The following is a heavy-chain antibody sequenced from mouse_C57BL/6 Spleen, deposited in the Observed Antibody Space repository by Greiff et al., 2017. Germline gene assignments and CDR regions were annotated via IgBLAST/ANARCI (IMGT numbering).Heavy chain of an antibody. CDR2: IDPSDSYT. V-gene: IGHV1-69*01. J-gene: IGHJ3*01. D-gene: IGHD2-4*01. CDR1: GYTFTSYW. CDR3: ARSRNDYAWFAY. Sequence: QVQLQQPGAELVMPGASVKLSCKASGYTFTSYWMHWVKQGPGQGLEWIGEIDPSDSYTNYNQKFKGKSTLTVDKSSSTAYMQLSSLTSEDSAVYYCARSRNDYAWFAYWGQGTLVTVSA.